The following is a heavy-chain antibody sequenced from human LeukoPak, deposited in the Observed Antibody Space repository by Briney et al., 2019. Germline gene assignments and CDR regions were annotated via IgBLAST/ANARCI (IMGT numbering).Heavy chain of an antibody. CDR3: ARHHDYGDYGCFDY. CDR1: GYSFTSYW. D-gene: IGHD4-17*01. J-gene: IGHJ4*02. CDR2: IYPGDSDT. Sequence: GESLKISCKGSGYSFTSYWMGWVRQMPGKGLEWMGIIYPGDSDTRYSPSFQGQVTISADKSIRTAYLQWSSLKASDTAIYYCARHHDYGDYGCFDYWGQGTLVTVSS. V-gene: IGHV5-51*01.